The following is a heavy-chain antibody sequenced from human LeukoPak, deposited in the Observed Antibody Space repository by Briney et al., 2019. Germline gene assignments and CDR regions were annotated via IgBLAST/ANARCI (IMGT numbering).Heavy chain of an antibody. D-gene: IGHD3-16*01. CDR2: TSTYTGHT. V-gene: IGHV1-18*04. CDR3: ARVLVPAGGGVVDY. Sequence: GASVKVSCKASGYTFTGYYMHWVRQAPGQGLEWMGWTSTYTGHTNYAQKVQGRVTMTTDTSTSTAYMELRSLRSDDTAVYYCARVLVPAGGGVVDYWGQGTLVTVSS. CDR1: GYTFTGYY. J-gene: IGHJ4*02.